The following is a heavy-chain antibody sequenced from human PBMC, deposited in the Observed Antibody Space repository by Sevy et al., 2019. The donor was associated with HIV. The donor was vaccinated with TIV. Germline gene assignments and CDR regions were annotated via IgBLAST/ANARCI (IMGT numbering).Heavy chain of an antibody. D-gene: IGHD1-26*01. J-gene: IGHJ4*02. CDR3: ARETYSGSYFDY. Sequence: ASVKVSCKASGYTFTSYGISWVRQAPGQGLEWMGWISAYNGNTNYAQKLQGRVTMTTDTSTSTAYMELRSLRSDDTAVYYWARETYSGSYFDYWGQGTLVTVSS. V-gene: IGHV1-18*04. CDR2: ISAYNGNT. CDR1: GYTFTSYG.